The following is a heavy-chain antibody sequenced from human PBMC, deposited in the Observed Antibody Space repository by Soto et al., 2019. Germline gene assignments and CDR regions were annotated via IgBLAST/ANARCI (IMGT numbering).Heavy chain of an antibody. J-gene: IGHJ5*02. V-gene: IGHV4-30-2*01. D-gene: IGHD6-19*01. Sequence: PSETLSLTCNMSGDSYRISTYSWSWVGQPPGKALQWIGFIYQSGVTSYNPSLASRVSISLDRSNNQCSLKLKSVTAADTAVYFCAGMPYTSGLRFDPWGPGTLVTVSS. CDR3: AGMPYTSGLRFDP. CDR1: GDSYRISTYS. CDR2: IYQSGVT.